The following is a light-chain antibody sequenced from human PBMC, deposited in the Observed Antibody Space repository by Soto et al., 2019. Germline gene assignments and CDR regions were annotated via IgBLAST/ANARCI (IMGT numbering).Light chain of an antibody. CDR3: QQRSNWPLT. CDR1: QSVSSY. V-gene: IGKV3-11*01. J-gene: IGKJ4*01. Sequence: EIVLTQSPATLSLSPGERATLSCRASQSVSSYLVWYQQKPGQAPGLLIYDASNRATGIPARFSGSGSGTDFTLTISSLEPEDFAVYYCQQRSNWPLTFGGGTKVDIK. CDR2: DAS.